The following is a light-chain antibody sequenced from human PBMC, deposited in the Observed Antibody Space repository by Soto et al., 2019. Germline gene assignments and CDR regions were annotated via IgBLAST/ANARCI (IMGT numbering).Light chain of an antibody. CDR1: QSVLYSSNNKNY. CDR3: PKYYSTSLLT. Sequence: DIVMTQSPDSLAVSLGERATINCKSSQSVLYSSNNKNYLAWYQQKPGQPPKLLIYWASTRESGVPDRYRGSGSRTDYYLKHQTLQAKDVAVYYGPKYYSTSLLTFGGGTKVKIK. J-gene: IGKJ4*01. CDR2: WAS. V-gene: IGKV4-1*01.